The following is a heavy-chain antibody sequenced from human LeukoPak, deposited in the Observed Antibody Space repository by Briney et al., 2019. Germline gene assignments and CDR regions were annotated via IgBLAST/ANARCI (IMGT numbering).Heavy chain of an antibody. D-gene: IGHD3-22*01. V-gene: IGHV1-24*01. CDR3: ATDLGYYDSSGYYYKWFDP. Sequence: ASVKVSCKVSGYTLTELSMHWVRQAPGKGLEWMGGFDPEDGETIYVQKFQGRVTMTEDTSTDTAYMELSSLRSEDTAVYYCATDLGYYDSSGYYYKWFDPWGQGTLVTVSS. CDR1: GYTLTELS. CDR2: FDPEDGET. J-gene: IGHJ5*02.